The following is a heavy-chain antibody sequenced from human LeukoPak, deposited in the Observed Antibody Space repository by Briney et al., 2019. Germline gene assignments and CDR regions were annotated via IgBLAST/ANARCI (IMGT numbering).Heavy chain of an antibody. CDR1: GFTFSRYA. Sequence: GGSLRLSCAVSGFTFSRYAMSWVRQAPGKGLEWVSAFSGSGGSTYYADSVKGRFTISRDNSKNTLFLQMNSLRAEDTAVYYCARSGLSRFDYWGQGTLVTVSS. D-gene: IGHD4/OR15-4a*01. J-gene: IGHJ4*02. V-gene: IGHV3-23*01. CDR3: ARSGLSRFDY. CDR2: FSGSGGST.